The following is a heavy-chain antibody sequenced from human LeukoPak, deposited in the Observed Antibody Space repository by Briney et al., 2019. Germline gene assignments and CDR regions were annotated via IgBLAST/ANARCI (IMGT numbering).Heavy chain of an antibody. V-gene: IGHV3-48*03. Sequence: GGSLRLSCAASGFTFSRYAMSWVRQAPGKGLEWISDISGSGSNKNYADSVKGRFTISRDNAKKSLYLQMNTLRAEDTAVYYCAREILSGAEAYYFYMDVWGKGTTVTISS. CDR2: ISGSGSNK. CDR3: AREILSGAEAYYFYMDV. D-gene: IGHD1-26*01. CDR1: GFTFSRYA. J-gene: IGHJ6*03.